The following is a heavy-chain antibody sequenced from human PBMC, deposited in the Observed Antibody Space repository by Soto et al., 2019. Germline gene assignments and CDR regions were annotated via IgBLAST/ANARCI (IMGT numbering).Heavy chain of an antibody. CDR3: AKAVDYNYGGSLGHNDY. D-gene: IGHD4-4*01. CDR1: GFTFNTYA. Sequence: EVQLLESGGGLVQPGGSLRLSCAASGFTFNTYAMSWVRQAPGKVLEWVSAISGGAESIYYSDSVKGRLTISRDNPKNSLYLQMNSLRAQDTAVYYCAKAVDYNYGGSLGHNDYWGQGTLVTVSS. CDR2: ISGGAESI. V-gene: IGHV3-23*01. J-gene: IGHJ4*02.